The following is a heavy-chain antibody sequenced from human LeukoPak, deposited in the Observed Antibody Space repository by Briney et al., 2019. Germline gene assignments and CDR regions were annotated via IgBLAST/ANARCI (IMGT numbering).Heavy chain of an antibody. CDR3: ARDPSFPDVDLDY. CDR2: IYPKSGGT. D-gene: IGHD3-16*02. V-gene: IGHV1-2*02. Sequence: ASVKVSCKASGYTFTDYYIHWVRQAPGQGLEWMGWIYPKSGGTNFAQKFQGRVTMTRDTSISTAYMELSRLRSGDTAVYYCARDPSFPDVDLDYWGQGTLVTVSS. CDR1: GYTFTDYY. J-gene: IGHJ4*02.